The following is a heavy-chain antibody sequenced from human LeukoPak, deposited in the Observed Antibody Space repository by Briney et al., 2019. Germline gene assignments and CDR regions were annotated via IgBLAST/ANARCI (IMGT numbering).Heavy chain of an antibody. J-gene: IGHJ4*02. CDR3: ARGAMGDFWSGYPYYFDY. V-gene: IGHV5-51*01. CDR2: IYPGDSDT. CDR1: GYSFTSYW. D-gene: IGHD3-3*01. Sequence: GASLKISCKGSGYSFTSYWIGWVRPMPGKGLEWMGIIYPGDSDTRYSPSFQGQVTISADKSISTAYLQWSSLKASDTAMYHCARGAMGDFWSGYPYYFDYWGQGTLVTVSP.